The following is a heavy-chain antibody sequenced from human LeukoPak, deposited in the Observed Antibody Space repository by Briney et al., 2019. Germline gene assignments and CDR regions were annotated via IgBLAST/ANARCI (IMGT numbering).Heavy chain of an antibody. CDR3: ARSRARPYRYNWNGLDY. V-gene: IGHV4-39*07. CDR1: GGSISSSSYY. CDR2: IYYSGST. Sequence: PSETLSLTCTVSGGSISSSSYYWGWIRQPPGKGLEWIGSIYYSGSTYYNPSLKSRVTISVDTSKNQFSLKLSSVTAADTAVYYCARSRARPYRYNWNGLDYWGQGTLVTVSS. D-gene: IGHD1-20*01. J-gene: IGHJ4*02.